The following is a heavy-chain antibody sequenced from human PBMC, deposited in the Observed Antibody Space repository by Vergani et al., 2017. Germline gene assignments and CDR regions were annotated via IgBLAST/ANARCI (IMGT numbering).Heavy chain of an antibody. D-gene: IGHD6-13*01. Sequence: EVQLVESGGGLVQPGRSLRLSCAASGFTFDDYAMHWVRQAPGKGLEWVSGISWNSGSIGYADSVKGRFTTSRDNAKNALYLQMNSLRAEDTALYYCAKDETAAAGSFDYWGQGTLVTVSS. V-gene: IGHV3-9*01. CDR3: AKDETAAAGSFDY. CDR2: ISWNSGSI. CDR1: GFTFDDYA. J-gene: IGHJ4*02.